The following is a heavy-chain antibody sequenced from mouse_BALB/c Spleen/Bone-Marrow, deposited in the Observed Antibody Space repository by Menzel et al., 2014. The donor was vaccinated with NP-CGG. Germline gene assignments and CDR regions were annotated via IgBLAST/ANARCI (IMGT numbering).Heavy chain of an antibody. Sequence: VQLQQSGAELVKPGASVKLSCTASGFNIKDTYMHWVKQRPEQGLEWIGRIDPANGNTKYDPKFQGKATITADTSSNTAYLQLSSLTSEDTAVYYCAACYYGSSYGFAYWGQGTLVTVS. V-gene: IGHV14-3*02. CDR2: IDPANGNT. CDR1: GFNIKDTY. J-gene: IGHJ3*01. D-gene: IGHD1-1*01. CDR3: AACYYGSSYGFAY.